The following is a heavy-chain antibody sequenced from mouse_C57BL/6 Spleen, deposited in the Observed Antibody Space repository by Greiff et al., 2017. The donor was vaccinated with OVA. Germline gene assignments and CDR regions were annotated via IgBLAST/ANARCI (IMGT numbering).Heavy chain of an antibody. CDR3: TTVGYDWFAY. Sequence: EVQLQQSGAELVRPGASVKLSCTASGFTIKDYYMHWVKQRPEQGLEWIGWIDPENGDTDYASKFQGKATITADTSSNTAYLQLSSLTSEDTAVYYCTTVGYDWFAYWGQGTLVTVSA. J-gene: IGHJ3*01. CDR2: IDPENGDT. D-gene: IGHD2-14*01. V-gene: IGHV14-4*01. CDR1: GFTIKDYY.